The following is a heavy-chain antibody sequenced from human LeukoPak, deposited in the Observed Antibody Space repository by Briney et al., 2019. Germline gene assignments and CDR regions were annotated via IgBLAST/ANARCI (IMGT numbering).Heavy chain of an antibody. CDR3: ASYETYCSSTSCYRDYFQH. CDR2: INHSGST. D-gene: IGHD2-2*01. CDR1: GGSSGYY. Sequence: PSETLSLTCAVYGGSSGYYWSWIRQPPGKGLEWIGEINHSGSTNYNPSLKSRVTISVDTSKNQFSLKLSSVTAADTAVYYCASYETYCSSTSCYRDYFQHWGQDTLVTVSS. J-gene: IGHJ1*01. V-gene: IGHV4-34*01.